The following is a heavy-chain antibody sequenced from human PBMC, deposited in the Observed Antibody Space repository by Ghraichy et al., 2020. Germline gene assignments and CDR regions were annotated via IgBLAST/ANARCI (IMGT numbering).Heavy chain of an antibody. V-gene: IGHV3-74*01. CDR2: IYTDVSTA. J-gene: IGHJ4*02. Sequence: SCAVSGFTFTDYWMHWVRQAPGKGLVWVSRIYTDVSTATYADSVKGRFTISRDNAKNTLYLQINSLRADDTAVYYGASSAVTYYGTALDYWGQGNLVTVSS. D-gene: IGHD4-17*01. CDR1: GFTFTDYW. CDR3: ASSAVTYYGTALDY.